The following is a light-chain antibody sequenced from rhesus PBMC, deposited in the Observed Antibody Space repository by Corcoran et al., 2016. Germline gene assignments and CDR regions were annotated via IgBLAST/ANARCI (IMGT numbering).Light chain of an antibody. Sequence: SYDLTQPRSVSVSPGQTARITCGGDDIGGESVQWYQQNPPQAPVLVIKADLERPSGIPDRFSGSNSGNTATLTLSGVEAGDEADYYCQVWDSGRDSNVFGSGTKLTVL. CDR2: ADL. CDR3: QVWDSGRDSNV. CDR1: DIGGES. J-gene: IGLJ6*01. V-gene: IGLV3-40*01.